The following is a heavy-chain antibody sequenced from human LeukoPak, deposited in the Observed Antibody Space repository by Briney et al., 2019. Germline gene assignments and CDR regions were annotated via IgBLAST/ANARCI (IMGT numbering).Heavy chain of an antibody. CDR3: ARGRGDYGVDYFDY. V-gene: IGHV4-34*01. CDR1: GGSFSGYY. CDR2: INHSGST. J-gene: IGHJ4*02. D-gene: IGHD4-17*01. Sequence: PSETLSLTCAVYGGSFSGYYWSWIRQPPGKGLEWIGEINHSGSTSYNPSLKSRVTISVDTSKNQLSLKLSSVTAADTAVYYCARGRGDYGVDYFDYWGQGTLVTVSS.